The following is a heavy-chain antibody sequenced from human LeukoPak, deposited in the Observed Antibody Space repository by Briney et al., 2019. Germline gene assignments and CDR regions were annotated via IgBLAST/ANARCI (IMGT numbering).Heavy chain of an antibody. CDR2: ISDDGSYT. CDR3: ASFGISWRSSY. Sequence: GGSLRLSCAASGFSFSSHWVHWVRQAPGKGLVRVSRISDDGSYTSNVDSVKGRFTISRDNVNNMLYLHMNSLRAEDTAVYYCASFGISWRSSYWGQGTLVTVSS. D-gene: IGHD2-21*01. V-gene: IGHV3-74*01. CDR1: GFSFSSHW. J-gene: IGHJ4*02.